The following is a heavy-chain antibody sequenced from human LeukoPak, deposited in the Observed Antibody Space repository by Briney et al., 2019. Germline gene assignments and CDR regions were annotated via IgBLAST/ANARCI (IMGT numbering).Heavy chain of an antibody. J-gene: IGHJ3*02. CDR2: ISGSGNSGHST. CDR3: AKMPHGYYIRGAFEI. Sequence: GGSLRLSCAASGFTFTTYAMSWVRQAPGKGLEWVSTISGSGNSGHSTFYADSVKGRFTISRDNSKNTLYLQMNSLRVDDTAVYYCAKMPHGYYIRGAFEIWGQGTMVTVSS. CDR1: GFTFTTYA. V-gene: IGHV3-23*01. D-gene: IGHD3-22*01.